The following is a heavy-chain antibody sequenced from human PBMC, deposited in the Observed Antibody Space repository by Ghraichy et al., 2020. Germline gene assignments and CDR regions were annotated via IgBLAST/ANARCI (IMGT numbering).Heavy chain of an antibody. J-gene: IGHJ4*02. CDR2: IYYSGST. CDR1: GGSISSSSYY. D-gene: IGHD5-24*01. Sequence: SETLSLTCTVSGGSISSSSYYWGWIRQPPGKGLEWIGSIYYSGSTYYNPSLKSRVTISVDTSKNQFSLKLSSVTAADTAVYYCARLRDGYLTSHFDYWGQGTLVTVSS. V-gene: IGHV4-39*01. CDR3: ARLRDGYLTSHFDY.